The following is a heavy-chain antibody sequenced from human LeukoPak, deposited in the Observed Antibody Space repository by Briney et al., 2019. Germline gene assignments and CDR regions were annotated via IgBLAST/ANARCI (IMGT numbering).Heavy chain of an antibody. CDR2: ISDTGKT. Sequence: GGSLSLSCAPSVFTLSNYAMSWVGQAPGKGREGVSAISDTGKTYHADSVKGRFTISMDSSKTTLFLQMNRLRPEDAAVYYCAKAPVTTCRGAFCYPFDYWGLGTLVTVSS. CDR1: VFTLSNYA. J-gene: IGHJ4*02. D-gene: IGHD2-15*01. V-gene: IGHV3-23*01. CDR3: AKAPVTTCRGAFCYPFDY.